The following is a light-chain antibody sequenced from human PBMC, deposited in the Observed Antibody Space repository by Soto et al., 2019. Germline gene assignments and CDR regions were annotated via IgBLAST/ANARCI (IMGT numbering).Light chain of an antibody. V-gene: IGKV3-20*01. CDR3: HQYGSSPGT. Sequence: EIVITQSPSTVSLSPGERATLSCRASQSVSGSYLAWYQQKPGQAPRLLIYGASTRATGIPARFSGSGSGTEFTLTINRLEAEDSAVYYCHQYGSSPGTFGQGTKVDI. CDR2: GAS. CDR1: QSVSGSY. J-gene: IGKJ1*01.